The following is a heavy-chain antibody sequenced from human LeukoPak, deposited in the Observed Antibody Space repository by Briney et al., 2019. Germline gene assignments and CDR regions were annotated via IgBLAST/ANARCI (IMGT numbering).Heavy chain of an antibody. CDR2: VSSSSSYI. J-gene: IGHJ4*02. V-gene: IGHV3-21*01. CDR1: GFTFSSYS. Sequence: GGSLRLSCAASGFTFSSYSMNWVRQAPGKGLEWVSSVSSSSSYIYYADSVKGRFTISRDNAKNSLYLQMNSLRAEDTAVYYCARDFPSDYYDSSGPIFDYWGQGTLVTVSS. CDR3: ARDFPSDYYDSSGPIFDY. D-gene: IGHD3-22*01.